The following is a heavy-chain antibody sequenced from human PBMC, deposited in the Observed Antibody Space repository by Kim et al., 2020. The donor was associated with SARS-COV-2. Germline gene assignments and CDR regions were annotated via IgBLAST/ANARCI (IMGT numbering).Heavy chain of an antibody. J-gene: IGHJ4*02. Sequence: GGSLRLSCAASGFSFSTYAIHWVRQTPGKGLKIVSVFIIDGVMPKYADSVKGESTVSRDNSKNTLYLQMGSLRPEDTAVYYCARVVYSSGWYFFDYWGQGTQVTVSS. CDR1: GFSFSTYA. V-gene: IGHV3-64*02. D-gene: IGHD6-19*01. CDR2: FIIDGVMP. CDR3: ARVVYSSGWYFFDY.